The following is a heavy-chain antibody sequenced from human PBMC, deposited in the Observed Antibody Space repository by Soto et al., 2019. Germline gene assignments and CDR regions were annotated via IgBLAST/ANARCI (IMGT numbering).Heavy chain of an antibody. CDR1: GVTFNNYD. V-gene: IGHV3-23*01. CDR2: SSGTGGST. Sequence: EVQLLDSGGGLVQPGGSLRLSCAASGVTFNNYDMNWVRQAPGKGLEWVATSSGTGGSTYYADSVKGRFTISRDNSKNTLYLQMNSLRVEDTAVYYCAKDRLGGNFDYWGQGTQVTVSS. J-gene: IGHJ4*02. CDR3: AKDRLGGNFDY.